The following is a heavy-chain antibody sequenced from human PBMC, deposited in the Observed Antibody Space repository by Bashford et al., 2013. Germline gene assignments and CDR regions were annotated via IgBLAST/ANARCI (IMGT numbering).Heavy chain of an antibody. D-gene: IGHD2/OR15-2a*01. CDR2: LWYDGSHE. J-gene: IGHJ6*02. CDR3: SRGRYCNTENCWGGYDFYYGMDV. V-gene: IGHV3-33*01. Sequence: VRQAPGKGLEWVAFLWYDGSHESYADSVKGRFSISRDSSKNTVFLQVSSLRAEDTAVYYCSRGRYCNTENCWGGYDFYYGMDVWGQGTTVTVSS.